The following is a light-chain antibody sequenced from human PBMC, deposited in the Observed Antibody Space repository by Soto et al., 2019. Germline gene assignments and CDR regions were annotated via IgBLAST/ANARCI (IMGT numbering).Light chain of an antibody. CDR2: KAS. J-gene: IGKJ4*01. V-gene: IGKV1-5*03. CDR1: QSISSW. CDR3: QQYEAYPLT. Sequence: DIQLTQSPSTLSASVGDRATITCRASQSISSWLAWYQQKPVKAPKLLVYKASSLESGVPSRFSGSGSGTEFTLTISTLQPDDFATYYCQQYEAYPLTFGGGTKVEI.